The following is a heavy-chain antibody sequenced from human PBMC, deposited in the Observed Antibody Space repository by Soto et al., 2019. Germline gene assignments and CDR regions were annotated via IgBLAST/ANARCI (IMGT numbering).Heavy chain of an antibody. V-gene: IGHV4-59*08. CDR2: LYYSETNKYSGTT. J-gene: IGHJ4*02. CDR1: GGSINSYS. D-gene: IGHD3-9*01. CDR3: ARLEGLATISYYFDF. Sequence: SETLSLTCTVSGGSINSYSWNWVRQSPGKGLEWIAYLYYSETNKYSGTTKYSPSLKSRVTMSVDKSKNQISLNLLSVTAADSAVYFCARLEGLATISYYFDFWGPGALVTVSS.